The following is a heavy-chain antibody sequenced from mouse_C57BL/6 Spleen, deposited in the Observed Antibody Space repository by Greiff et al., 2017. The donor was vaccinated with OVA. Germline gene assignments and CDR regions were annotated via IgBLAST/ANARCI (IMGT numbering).Heavy chain of an antibody. Sequence: EVMLVESGGGLVKPGGSLKLSCAASGFTFSDYGMHWVRQAPEKGLEWVAYISSGSSTIYYADTVKGRVTISRDNAKNTLFLQMTSLRSEDTAMYYCASPLGPDWYFEGWGTGTTGTGAS. V-gene: IGHV5-17*01. CDR3: ASPLGPDWYFEG. J-gene: IGHJ1*03. CDR1: GFTFSDYG. CDR2: ISSGSSTI. D-gene: IGHD4-1*01.